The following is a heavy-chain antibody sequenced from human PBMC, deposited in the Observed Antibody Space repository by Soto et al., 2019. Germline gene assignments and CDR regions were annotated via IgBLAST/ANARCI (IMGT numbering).Heavy chain of an antibody. Sequence: GGSLRLSCAASGFTVTSGSMSWVRQAPGRGLEWVSVIYSGGGTYYAGSVRGRFTISRDNSKNTLCLQMNSLRAEDTAVYYCARDADTSGHFSWFDSWGQGTLVTVSS. CDR2: IYSGGGT. J-gene: IGHJ5*01. V-gene: IGHV3-53*01. CDR1: GFTVTSGS. D-gene: IGHD3-22*01. CDR3: ARDADTSGHFSWFDS.